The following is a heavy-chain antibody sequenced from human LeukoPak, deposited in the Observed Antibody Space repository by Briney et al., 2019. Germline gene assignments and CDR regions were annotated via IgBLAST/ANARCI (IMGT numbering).Heavy chain of an antibody. V-gene: IGHV1-18*01. CDR1: GYTFTSYG. D-gene: IGHD3-10*01. CDR3: ARNDVLLWFGELPN. Sequence: ASVKVSFKASGYTFTSYGISWVRQAPGQGLEWMGWISAYNGNTNYAQKLQGRVTMTTDTSTSTAYMELRSLRSDDTAVYYCARNDVLLWFGELPNWGQGTLVTVSS. CDR2: ISAYNGNT. J-gene: IGHJ4*02.